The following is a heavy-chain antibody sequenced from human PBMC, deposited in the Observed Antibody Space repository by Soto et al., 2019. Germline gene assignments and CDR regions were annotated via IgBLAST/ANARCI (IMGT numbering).Heavy chain of an antibody. CDR2: VSPLSGGT. V-gene: IGHV1-2*02. Sequence: QVQLVQSGPEVKTPGASVRVSCKSSGFTFGAYYIHWVRQAPGQGLQWMGWVSPLSGGTNIAQRFQGRLRLTRDASINTVFMELRSLRSGDTALYFCAREFDSGDLGLDRWGQGTTVSVS. CDR3: AREFDSGDLGLDR. J-gene: IGHJ6*02. CDR1: GFTFGAYY. D-gene: IGHD2-21*01.